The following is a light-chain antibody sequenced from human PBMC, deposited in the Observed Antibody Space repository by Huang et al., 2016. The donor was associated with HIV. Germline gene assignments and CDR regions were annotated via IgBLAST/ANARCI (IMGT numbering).Light chain of an antibody. CDR2: DAS. CDR1: QSLDKGF. CDR3: HHYGATQWA. V-gene: IGKV3-20*01. Sequence: ELVSTQSPGTLSSSPGGAAVISCRPSQSLDKGFLAWYRQKPGQAPELLIFDASQRLSDIPDRFGGRGSGTDFSLTINGLDPEDFAFYFCHHYGATQWAFGRGTRVEMK. J-gene: IGKJ1*01.